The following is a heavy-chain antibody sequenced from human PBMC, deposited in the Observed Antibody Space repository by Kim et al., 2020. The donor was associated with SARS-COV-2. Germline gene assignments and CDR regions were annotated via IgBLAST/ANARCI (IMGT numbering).Heavy chain of an antibody. V-gene: IGHV4-39*01. CDR2: YYCSRNT. Sequence: SETLSLTCTVSGGSISSSGYYWGWIRQPPGKGLEWIGSYYCSRNTYYNPSLKSRVTISVDTSKNPFSLKLSSVTAADTAVYYCARQKYSSSWYGYWGQGTLVTVSS. CDR1: GGSISSSGYY. D-gene: IGHD6-13*01. J-gene: IGHJ4*02. CDR3: ARQKYSSSWYGY.